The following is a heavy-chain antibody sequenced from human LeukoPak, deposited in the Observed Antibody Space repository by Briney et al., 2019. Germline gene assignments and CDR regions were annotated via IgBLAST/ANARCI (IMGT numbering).Heavy chain of an antibody. CDR3: SRGWSTTAWPSHV. CDR2: INLDGFT. Sequence: GGSLRLSCVGSGFTSRSSWMRWVRQSPGKGLVWVSRINLDGFTAYAGAVNGLFTISRDNAKNTLYLQMNSLRAEDTALYYCSRGWSTTAWPSHVWGQGTLVTVSS. V-gene: IGHV3-74*01. D-gene: IGHD2/OR15-2a*01. J-gene: IGHJ4*02. CDR1: GFTSRSSW.